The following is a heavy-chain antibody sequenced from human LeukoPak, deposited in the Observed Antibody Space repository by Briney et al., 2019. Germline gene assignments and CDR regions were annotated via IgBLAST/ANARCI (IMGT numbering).Heavy chain of an antibody. CDR3: ARCGVRPYYDFWSGYYPKYYFDY. D-gene: IGHD3-3*01. V-gene: IGHV4-31*03. J-gene: IGHJ4*02. CDR2: IYYSGST. Sequence: SETLSLTCTVSGGSISSGGYYWSWIRQHPGKGLEWIGYIYYSGSTYYNPSLKSRVTISVDTSKNQFSLKLSSVTAADTAVYYCARCGVRPYYDFWSGYYPKYYFDYWGQGTLVTVSS. CDR1: GGSISSGGYY.